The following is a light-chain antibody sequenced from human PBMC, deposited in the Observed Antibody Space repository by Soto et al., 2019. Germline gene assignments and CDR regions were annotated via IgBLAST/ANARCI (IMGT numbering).Light chain of an antibody. J-gene: IGKJ1*01. CDR3: QQYNSAWT. CDR1: QSVVSW. Sequence: DIQMTQSPSTLSASVGDRVTITCRASQSVVSWLAWYQQKPGKAPNLLTYTASSFESGVPSRFSGSGSGTEFTLTISSLQPDDFATYYCQQYNSAWTFGQATTVEIK. V-gene: IGKV1-5*03. CDR2: TAS.